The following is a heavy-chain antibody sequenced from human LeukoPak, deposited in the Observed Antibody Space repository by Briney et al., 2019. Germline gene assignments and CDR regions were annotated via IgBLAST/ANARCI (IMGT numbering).Heavy chain of an antibody. Sequence: GGSLRLSCAASGFTFSSYSMNWVRQAPGKGLGWVSSISSSSSYIYYADSVKGRFTTSRDNAKNSLYLQMNSLRAEDTAVYYCARDNRKRRGAFDIWGQGTMVTVSS. CDR2: ISSSSSYI. V-gene: IGHV3-21*01. CDR1: GFTFSSYS. CDR3: ARDNRKRRGAFDI. D-gene: IGHD1-14*01. J-gene: IGHJ3*02.